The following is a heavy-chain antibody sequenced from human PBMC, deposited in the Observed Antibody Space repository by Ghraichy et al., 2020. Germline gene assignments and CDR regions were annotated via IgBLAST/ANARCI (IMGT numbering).Heavy chain of an antibody. Sequence: SETLSLTCTVSGDSISGYYWSWIRQPPGKGLEWIGFIYNSGNINYNPSLKSRVTLSIDTSKNQFSLKMRSLTAEDTAVYYCARGGRSGTYWGPYNWFDPWGQGTLVTVSS. V-gene: IGHV4-59*01. CDR1: GDSISGYY. CDR3: ARGGRSGTYWGPYNWFDP. D-gene: IGHD1-26*01. J-gene: IGHJ5*02. CDR2: IYNSGNI.